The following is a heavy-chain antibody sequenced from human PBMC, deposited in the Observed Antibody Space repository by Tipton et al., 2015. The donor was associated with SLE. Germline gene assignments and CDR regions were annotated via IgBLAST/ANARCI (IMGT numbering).Heavy chain of an antibody. CDR1: GFTFSSYA. J-gene: IGHJ2*01. D-gene: IGHD6-6*01. Sequence: LTCVASGFTFSSYAMSWVRQAPGKGLEWVSGISGSGSATYYADSVKGRFTISRDNSKNTLYLEMNSLRAEDTAVYYCAKRRIAARLGGGYWYFDLWGRGTLVTVSS. CDR2: ISGSGSAT. CDR3: AKRRIAARLGGGYWYFDL. V-gene: IGHV3-23*01.